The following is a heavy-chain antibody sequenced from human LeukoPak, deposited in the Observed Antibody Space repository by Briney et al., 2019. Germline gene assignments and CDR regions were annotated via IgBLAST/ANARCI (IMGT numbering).Heavy chain of an antibody. V-gene: IGHV4-59*01. CDR3: ARGTGKRLDY. CDR1: GGSISNYY. Sequence: SETLSLTCTVSGGSISNYYWSWIRQPPGKELEWIGYIYYSGSSNYDPSLKSRVTISVDTSKNQFSLKLTSVTAADTAVYYCARGTGKRLDYWGQGTLVTVSS. J-gene: IGHJ4*02. D-gene: IGHD2-8*02. CDR2: IYYSGSS.